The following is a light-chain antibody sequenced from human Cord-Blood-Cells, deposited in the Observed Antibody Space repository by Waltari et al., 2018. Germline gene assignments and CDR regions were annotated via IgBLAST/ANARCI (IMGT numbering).Light chain of an antibody. CDR3: NTRDSSGNHVV. CDR1: SLSSYY. V-gene: IGLV3-19*01. J-gene: IGLJ2*01. Sequence: SSELTQDPAVSVALGQTVRITCQGDSLSSYYASWYQQKPGQAPVLVIYGKNNRPSGIPDRFSGSSSGNSASLTITGAQAEDEADYYCNTRDSSGNHVVFGGGTTLTVL. CDR2: GKN.